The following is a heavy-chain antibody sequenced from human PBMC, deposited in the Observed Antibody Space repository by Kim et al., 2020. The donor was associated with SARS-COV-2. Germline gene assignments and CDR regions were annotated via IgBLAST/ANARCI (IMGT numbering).Heavy chain of an antibody. CDR3: AKEISRASLDY. J-gene: IGHJ4*02. Sequence: THHASSVTARVTISRDNSKNTLYLHMNSLRAEDTAVYYCAKEISRASLDYWGQGTLVTVSS. CDR2: T. V-gene: IGHV3-23*01. D-gene: IGHD2-2*01.